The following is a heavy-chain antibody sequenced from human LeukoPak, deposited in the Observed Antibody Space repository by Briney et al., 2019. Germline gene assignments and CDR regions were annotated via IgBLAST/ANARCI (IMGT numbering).Heavy chain of an antibody. J-gene: IGHJ6*04. CDR3: AKMKGATYHYYYAMGV. D-gene: IGHD5-24*01. CDR2: MSGSGRST. V-gene: IGHV3-23*01. Sequence: PGGSLRLSCTASGLTFSSFAMSWVRQAPGKGLEWVSAMSGSGRSTYYADTVRGRFTVSRDNSKNTLYLQMNSLRAEDTALYYCAKMKGATYHYYYAMGVWGKGTTVAVSS. CDR1: GLTFSSFA.